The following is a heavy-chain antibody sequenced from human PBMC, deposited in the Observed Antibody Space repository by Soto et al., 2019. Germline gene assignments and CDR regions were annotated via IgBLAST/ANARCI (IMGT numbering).Heavy chain of an antibody. CDR2: ISSSGSFM. CDR3: ARDPPTGTTLDWADS. J-gene: IGHJ4*02. CDR1: GFSFSSDS. V-gene: IGHV3-21*01. Sequence: GGSLRLSCAASGFSFSSDSMGWVRQAPVKGLEWVSSISSSGSFMNYADSVKGRFTISRDNAKNSLYLQMSGLKDEDTAVYYCARDPPTGTTLDWADSWGQGTLVTVSS. D-gene: IGHD1-7*01.